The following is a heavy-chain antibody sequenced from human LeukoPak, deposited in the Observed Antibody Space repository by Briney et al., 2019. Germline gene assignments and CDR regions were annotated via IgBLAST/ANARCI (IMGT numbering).Heavy chain of an antibody. J-gene: IGHJ3*02. Sequence: PGGSLRLSCAASGFTFSSYSMNWVRQAPGKGLEWVSSISSSSSYIYYADSVKGRFTISRDNAKNSLYLQMNSLRAEDTAVYYCARVGWEAPGAFDIWGQGTMVTVSS. CDR3: ARVGWEAPGAFDI. CDR2: ISSSSSYI. D-gene: IGHD1-26*01. CDR1: GFTFSSYS. V-gene: IGHV3-21*01.